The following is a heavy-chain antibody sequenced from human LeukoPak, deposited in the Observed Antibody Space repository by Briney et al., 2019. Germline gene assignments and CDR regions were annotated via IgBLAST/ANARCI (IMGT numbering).Heavy chain of an antibody. CDR3: ARSHPRYNWNYLGAFHI. CDR1: GGTFSSYA. J-gene: IGHJ3*02. D-gene: IGHD1-7*01. V-gene: IGHV1-69*13. Sequence: SSVKVSCKASGGTFSSYAISWVRQAPGQGLEWMGGIIPIFGTANYAQKFQGRVTITADESTSTAYMELSSLRSEDTAVYYCARSHPRYNWNYLGAFHIWGQGTMVTVSS. CDR2: IIPIFGTA.